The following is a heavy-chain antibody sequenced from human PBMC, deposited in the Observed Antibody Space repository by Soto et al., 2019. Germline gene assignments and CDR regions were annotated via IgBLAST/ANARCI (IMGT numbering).Heavy chain of an antibody. Sequence: GSLRLSCAASGFTFSDYYMSWLREPPGKGLEWVSYISKSGSIIHSADSVKGRFAISRDNAKNTLYLQMSSLRAEDTALYYCARDLSPYSDYYDESTSETWFDPWGQGTLVTVSS. V-gene: IGHV3-11*01. J-gene: IGHJ5*02. D-gene: IGHD3-16*01. CDR1: GFTFSDYY. CDR2: ISKSGSII. CDR3: ARDLSPYSDYYDESTSETWFDP.